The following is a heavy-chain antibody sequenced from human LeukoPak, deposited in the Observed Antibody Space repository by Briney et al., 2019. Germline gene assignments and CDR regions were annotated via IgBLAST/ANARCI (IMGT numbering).Heavy chain of an antibody. CDR3: ARESPDIVVLVAAIPSYFDY. CDR2: ISGTGDST. CDR1: GGSISSYY. V-gene: IGHV3-23*01. Sequence: ETLSLTCTVSGGSISSYYWSWIRQPPGKGLELVSAISGTGDSTYYADSVKGRFIISRDSSKNTLYLQINSLRAEDTAVYYCARESPDIVVLVAAIPSYFDYWGQGTLVTVSS. D-gene: IGHD2-15*01. J-gene: IGHJ4*02.